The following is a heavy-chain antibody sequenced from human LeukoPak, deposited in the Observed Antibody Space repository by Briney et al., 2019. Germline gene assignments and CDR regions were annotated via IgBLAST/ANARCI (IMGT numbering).Heavy chain of an antibody. J-gene: IGHJ4*02. CDR2: IKQEGSEK. Sequence: PGGSLRLSCAASGFTVSSYWMSWVRQAPGKGLEWVANIKQEGSEKYYVDSVKGRFTIARDNAKNSLYLQMNSLRAEDTAVYYCASSPLIAAAGTPFDYWGQGTLVTVSS. D-gene: IGHD6-13*01. CDR3: ASSPLIAAAGTPFDY. V-gene: IGHV3-7*01. CDR1: GFTVSSYW.